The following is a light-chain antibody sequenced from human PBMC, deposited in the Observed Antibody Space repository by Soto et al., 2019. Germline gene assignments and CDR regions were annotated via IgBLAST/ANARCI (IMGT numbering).Light chain of an antibody. CDR3: QQYGSSPPYT. V-gene: IGKV3-20*01. Sequence: EIVLTQFPGTLSLAPGERATLSCRASQSVRSSYLAWYQQRPGQAPRLLIYGASSRATGIPDRFSGSGSETDFTLTINRLESEDFAVYYCQQYGSSPPYTFGQGTKLEIK. CDR1: QSVRSSY. J-gene: IGKJ2*01. CDR2: GAS.